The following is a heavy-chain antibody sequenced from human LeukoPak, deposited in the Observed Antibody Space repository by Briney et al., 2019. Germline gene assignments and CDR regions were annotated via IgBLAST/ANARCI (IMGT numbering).Heavy chain of an antibody. CDR1: GGSFSGYY. CDR2: INHSGST. D-gene: IGHD3-22*01. CDR3: ARPHDSSGYQQYYYYMDV. V-gene: IGHV4-34*01. J-gene: IGHJ6*03. Sequence: SETLSLTCAVYGGSFSGYYWSWIRKPPGKGLEWIGEINHSGSTNYNPSLKSRVTISVDTSKNQFSLKLSSVTAADTAVYYCARPHDSSGYQQYYYYMDVWGKGTTVTVSS.